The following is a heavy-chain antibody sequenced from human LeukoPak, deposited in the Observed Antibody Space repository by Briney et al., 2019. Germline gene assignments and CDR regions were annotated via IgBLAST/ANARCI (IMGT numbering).Heavy chain of an antibody. Sequence: SETLSLTCTVSGGSISSSSYYWGWIRQPPGKGLEWIGSIYYSGSTCYNPSLKSRVTISVDTSKNQFSLKLSSVTAADTAVYYCARHHVKLWSGYLNWFDPWGQGTLVTVSS. CDR2: IYYSGST. D-gene: IGHD3-3*01. CDR1: GGSISSSSYY. V-gene: IGHV4-39*01. J-gene: IGHJ5*02. CDR3: ARHHVKLWSGYLNWFDP.